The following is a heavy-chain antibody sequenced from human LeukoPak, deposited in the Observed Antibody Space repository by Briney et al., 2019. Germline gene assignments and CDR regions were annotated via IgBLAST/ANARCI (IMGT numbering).Heavy chain of an antibody. CDR1: GFTFSTSA. CDR2: ITSVGAGT. V-gene: IGHV3-23*01. Sequence: PGGSLRLSCAASGFTFSTSAMSWVRQAPGKGLEWVSAITSVGAGTYYAGSVKGRFTISRDNSKDTLYLQMNSLRAEDTALYYCAKGGITVAGLDIWGQGTLVTVSS. CDR3: AKGGITVAGLDI. D-gene: IGHD6-19*01. J-gene: IGHJ3*02.